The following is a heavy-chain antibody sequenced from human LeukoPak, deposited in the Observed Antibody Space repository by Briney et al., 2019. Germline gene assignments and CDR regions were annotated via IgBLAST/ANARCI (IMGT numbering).Heavy chain of an antibody. CDR3: ARVPLYCSGGICFYYYYGMDV. D-gene: IGHD2-15*01. CDR1: GFTFGDYA. V-gene: IGHV3-49*04. Sequence: GRSLRLSCTASGFTFGDYAVNWVRQAPGKGLECVGFIRSNTYGGTAEHAASVKGRFTISRDDSKTIAYLQMNSLKIEDTAVYYCARVPLYCSGGICFYYYYGMDVWGQGTTVTVSS. J-gene: IGHJ6*02. CDR2: IRSNTYGGTA.